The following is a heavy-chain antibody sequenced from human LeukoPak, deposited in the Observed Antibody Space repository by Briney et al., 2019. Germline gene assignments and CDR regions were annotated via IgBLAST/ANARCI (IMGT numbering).Heavy chain of an antibody. Sequence: PSETLSLTCTVSGGSIYSSSYYWVWIRQPPGKGLEWIGRIHYSGSTYYNPSLKSRVTMSVDTSKNQFSLQLTSVTAADTALYYCARRPGATTFDYWGQGTLVTVSS. CDR2: IHYSGST. CDR1: GGSIYSSSYY. D-gene: IGHD5-12*01. J-gene: IGHJ4*02. CDR3: ARRPGATTFDY. V-gene: IGHV4-39*07.